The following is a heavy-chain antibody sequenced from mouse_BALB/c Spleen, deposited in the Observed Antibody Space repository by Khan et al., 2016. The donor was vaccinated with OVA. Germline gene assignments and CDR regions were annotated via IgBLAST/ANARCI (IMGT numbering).Heavy chain of an antibody. D-gene: IGHD2-12*01. CDR2: ISNGGGST. CDR3: ARQLYGAMDH. Sequence: EVELVESGGDLVQPGGSLKLSCATSGFTFSDYYMYWVRQTPEKRLEWVAYISNGGGSTYYPDTVKGRFTISRDNAKHTLYLQMSRLKSEDTAMYYCARQLYGAMDHWGQGTSVTVSS. V-gene: IGHV5-12*02. J-gene: IGHJ4*01. CDR1: GFTFSDYY.